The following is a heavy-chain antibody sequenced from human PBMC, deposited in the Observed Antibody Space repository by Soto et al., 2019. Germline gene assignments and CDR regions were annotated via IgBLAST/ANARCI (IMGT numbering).Heavy chain of an antibody. V-gene: IGHV3-23*01. CDR1: GFTFNTYA. D-gene: IGHD1-26*01. J-gene: IGHJ4*02. Sequence: GGSLRLSCAASGFTFNTYAMSWVRQAQGKGLEWVSIISNGVGNTYFADSVKGRFTISRDNSRNTMYLHMKSLRAEDTAIYYCARCRGKYPCYFDNWGQGILVTVSS. CDR2: ISNGVGNT. CDR3: ARCRGKYPCYFDN.